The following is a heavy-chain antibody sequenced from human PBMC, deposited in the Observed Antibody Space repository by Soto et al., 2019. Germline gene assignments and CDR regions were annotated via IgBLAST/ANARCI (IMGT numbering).Heavy chain of an antibody. D-gene: IGHD3-9*01. J-gene: IGHJ4*01. CDR3: ARGSDWDKIAY. CDR2: IKQDGRGK. Sequence: EVKLLESGGDLVQPGGSLRLSCAASGFTFSSYWLNWVRQAPGTGLVWVGFIKQDGRGKYYVDSVKGRFTISRDNAKQSLCLQISTLRVEDTAVYYCARGSDWDKIAYWGHRTLVTVSS. V-gene: IGHV3-7*03. CDR1: GFTFSSYW.